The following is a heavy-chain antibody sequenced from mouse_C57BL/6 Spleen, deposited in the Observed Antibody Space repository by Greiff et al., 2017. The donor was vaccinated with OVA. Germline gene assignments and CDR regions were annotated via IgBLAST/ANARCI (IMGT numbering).Heavy chain of an antibody. D-gene: IGHD4-1*01. CDR3: ARPWDGAMDY. Sequence: QVHVKQPGAELVKPGASVKLSCKASGYTFTSYWMQWVKQRPGQGLEWIGEIDPSDSYTNYNQKFKGKATLTVDTSSSTAYMQLSSLTSEDSAVYYCARPWDGAMDYWGQGTSVTVSS. CDR1: GYTFTSYW. J-gene: IGHJ4*01. CDR2: IDPSDSYT. V-gene: IGHV1-50*01.